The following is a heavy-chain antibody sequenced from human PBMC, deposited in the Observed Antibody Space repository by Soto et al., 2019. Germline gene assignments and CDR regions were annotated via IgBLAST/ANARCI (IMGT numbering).Heavy chain of an antibody. J-gene: IGHJ3*02. V-gene: IGHV4-31*03. Sequence: SETLSLTCTVSGGSISSGGYYWSWIRQHPGKGLEWIGYIYYSGSTYYNPSLKSRFTISVDTSKNQFSLKLSSVTAAVTAVYYCASAREHYDILTGYYPDAFDIWGQGTMVTVSS. CDR3: ASAREHYDILTGYYPDAFDI. CDR1: GGSISSGGYY. D-gene: IGHD3-9*01. CDR2: IYYSGST.